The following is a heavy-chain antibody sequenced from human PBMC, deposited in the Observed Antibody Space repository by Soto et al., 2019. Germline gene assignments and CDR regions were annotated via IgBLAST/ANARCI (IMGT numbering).Heavy chain of an antibody. V-gene: IGHV1-3*01. CDR1: GYTFTTFA. CDR3: ARSPRMAARPAYFDC. CDR2: INSVTGDT. J-gene: IGHJ4*02. D-gene: IGHD6-6*01. Sequence: ASVKVSCKASGYTFTTFAMHWVRLAPGQRLEWVGWINSVTGDTKYPQKFQGRVTITRDTSASTVYMELNSLGSQDTAVYYCARSPRMAARPAYFDCWGEVTLVT.